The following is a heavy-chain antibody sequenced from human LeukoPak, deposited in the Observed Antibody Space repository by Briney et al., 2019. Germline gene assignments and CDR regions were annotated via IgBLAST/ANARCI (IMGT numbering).Heavy chain of an antibody. CDR2: ISRSGGNT. D-gene: IGHD2-21*02. V-gene: IGHV3-23*01. CDR3: ARHVEVCRIGACYWTTFDC. CDR1: GFTFSNYA. J-gene: IGHJ4*02. Sequence: GGSLRLSCAASGFTFSNYAMTWVRQSPERGLEWVSTISRSGGNTYYADSVKGRFTVSRDTSSDTLFLQMNSLRAEDTAVYYCARHVEVCRIGACYWTTFDCWGQGTLVTVSS.